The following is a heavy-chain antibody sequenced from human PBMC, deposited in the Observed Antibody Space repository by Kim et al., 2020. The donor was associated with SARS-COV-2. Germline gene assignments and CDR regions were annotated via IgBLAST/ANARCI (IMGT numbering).Heavy chain of an antibody. D-gene: IGHD3-22*01. CDR3: VKVNDKSGLIDAFDM. CDR1: GFIFSNHG. V-gene: IGHV3-30*18. J-gene: IGHJ3*02. CDR2: ISHDGSNQ. Sequence: GGSLRLSCVASGFIFSNHGMHWVRQAPGKGPEWVTVISHDGSNQYYADSVRGRFIISRDNSKNMLYLQMNSLRREDTAMYFCVKVNDKSGLIDAFDMWGPGTMVTVSS.